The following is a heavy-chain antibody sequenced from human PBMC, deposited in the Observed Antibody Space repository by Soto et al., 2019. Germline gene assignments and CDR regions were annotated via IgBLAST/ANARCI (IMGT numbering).Heavy chain of an antibody. J-gene: IGHJ4*02. CDR1: GYFISSGHY. CDR3: ARAGQWLFGQYYLDY. Sequence: SETLSLTCAVSGYFISSGHYWGWIRQTPGKGLEWIGYIYDSGTTYTYFNPSLKSRVTISVDTSKNQFSLKVRSVTAADSAVYYCARAGQWLFGQYYLDYWGQGTLVTVSS. CDR2: IYDSGTTYT. V-gene: IGHV4-38-2*01. D-gene: IGHD6-19*01.